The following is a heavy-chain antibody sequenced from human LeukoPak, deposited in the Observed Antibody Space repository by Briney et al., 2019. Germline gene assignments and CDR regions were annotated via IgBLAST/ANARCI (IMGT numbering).Heavy chain of an antibody. CDR3: ARDSGWFRFDS. V-gene: IGHV3-7*03. CDR1: GFTLSTYW. Sequence: KPGGSLRLSCAASGFTLSTYWMTWVRQAPGKGLEWVANIKEDGSDKYYVDSVKGRFTISRDNAKSSLYLQMNGLRAEDTAVYFCARDSGWFRFDSWGQGTLVTVSS. CDR2: IKEDGSDK. J-gene: IGHJ4*02. D-gene: IGHD6-13*01.